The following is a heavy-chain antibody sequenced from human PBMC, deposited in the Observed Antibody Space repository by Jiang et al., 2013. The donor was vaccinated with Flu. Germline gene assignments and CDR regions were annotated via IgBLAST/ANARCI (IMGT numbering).Heavy chain of an antibody. CDR2: IYHSGST. Sequence: LLKPSETLSLTCTVSGYSISSDFYWGWIRQPPGKRLEWIGSIYHSGSTYYNPSLKSRVTISVDTSKNQFSLKLSSVTAADTAVYYCARDSLSCSSTSCSAIDPWGQGTLVTVSS. V-gene: IGHV4-38-2*02. CDR1: GYSISSDFY. CDR3: ARDSLSCSSTSCSAIDP. D-gene: IGHD2-2*01. J-gene: IGHJ5*02.